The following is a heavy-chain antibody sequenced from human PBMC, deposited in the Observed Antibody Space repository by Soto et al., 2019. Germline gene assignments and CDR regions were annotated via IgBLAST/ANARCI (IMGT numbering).Heavy chain of an antibody. D-gene: IGHD6-19*01. J-gene: IGHJ5*02. V-gene: IGHV1-3*05. CDR1: GYTFTSYA. CDR3: AGGGGWYVWFDP. CDR2: INAGNGNT. Sequence: QVQLVQSGAEEKKPGASVKVSCKASGYTFTSYAMHWVRQAPGQRLEWMGWINAGNGNTKYSQKFQGRVTITRDTSGRTADQGLSSLRSEDTAVYYCAGGGGWYVWFDPWGQGTLVTVSS.